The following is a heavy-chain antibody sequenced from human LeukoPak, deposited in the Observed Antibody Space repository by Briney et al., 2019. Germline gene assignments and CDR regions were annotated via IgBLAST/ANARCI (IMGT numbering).Heavy chain of an antibody. CDR3: ARANKYYYGSGSYYPFDP. D-gene: IGHD3-10*01. V-gene: IGHV3-20*01. J-gene: IGHJ5*02. Sequence: PGGSPRLSCAASGFTFDDYGMGWVRQAPGKGLEWVSGINWNGGSTGYADSVKGRFTISRDNAKNSLYLQMNSLRAEDTALYHCARANKYYYGSGSYYPFDPWGQGTLVTVSS. CDR2: INWNGGST. CDR1: GFTFDDYG.